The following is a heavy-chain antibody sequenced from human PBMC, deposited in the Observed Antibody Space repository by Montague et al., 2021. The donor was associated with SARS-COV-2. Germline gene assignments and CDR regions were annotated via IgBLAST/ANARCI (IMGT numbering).Heavy chain of an antibody. CDR1: GFTFSSYW. J-gene: IGHJ6*02. Sequence: SLRLSCAASGFTFSSYWMSWVRQAPGKGLEWVANIKQDGSEKYYVDSVKGRFTIPRDNAKNSLYLQMNSLRAEDTAVYYCARESGDTAMVGGMDVWGQGTTVTVSS. CDR3: ARESGDTAMVGGMDV. V-gene: IGHV3-7*03. CDR2: IKQDGSEK. D-gene: IGHD5-18*01.